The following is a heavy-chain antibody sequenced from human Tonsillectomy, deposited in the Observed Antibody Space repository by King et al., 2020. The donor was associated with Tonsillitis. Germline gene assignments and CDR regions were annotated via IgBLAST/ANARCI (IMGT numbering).Heavy chain of an antibody. CDR1: GFTFSSYE. Sequence: VQLVESGGGLVQPGGSLRLSCAASGFTFSSYEMNWVRQAPGKGLEWVSYISSSGSTLYYADSVKGRFTISRDNAKNSLYLQMNSLRAEDTAVYYCACFTIFGVVPGTFDYWGQGTLVTVSS. D-gene: IGHD3-3*01. V-gene: IGHV3-48*03. CDR2: ISSSGSTL. J-gene: IGHJ4*02. CDR3: ACFTIFGVVPGTFDY.